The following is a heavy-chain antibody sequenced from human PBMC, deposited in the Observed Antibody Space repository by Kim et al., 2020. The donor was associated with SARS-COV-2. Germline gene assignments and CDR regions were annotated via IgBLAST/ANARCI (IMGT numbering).Heavy chain of an antibody. CDR2: ISSSSSYI. J-gene: IGHJ4*02. V-gene: IGHV3-21*01. CDR1: GFTFSSYS. Sequence: GGSLRLSCAASGFTFSSYSMNWVRQAPGKGLEWVSSISSSSSYIYYADSVKGRFTISRDNAKNSLYLQMNSLRAEDTAVYYCARDGVTYYYDSSGYYPFDYWGQGTLVTVSS. CDR3: ARDGVTYYYDSSGYYPFDY. D-gene: IGHD3-22*01.